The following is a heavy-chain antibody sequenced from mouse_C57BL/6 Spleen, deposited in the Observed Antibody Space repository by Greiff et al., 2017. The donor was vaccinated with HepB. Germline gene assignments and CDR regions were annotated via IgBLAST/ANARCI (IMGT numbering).Heavy chain of an antibody. D-gene: IGHD4-1*01. Sequence: VQLQQPGAELVKPGASVKLSCKASGYTFTSYWMHWVKQRPGQGLEWIGMIHPNSGSTNYNEKFKSKATLTVDKSSSTAYMQLSSLTSEDSAVYYCARVDWDRAMDYWGQGTSVTVSS. J-gene: IGHJ4*01. CDR2: IHPNSGST. CDR3: ARVDWDRAMDY. CDR1: GYTFTSYW. V-gene: IGHV1-64*01.